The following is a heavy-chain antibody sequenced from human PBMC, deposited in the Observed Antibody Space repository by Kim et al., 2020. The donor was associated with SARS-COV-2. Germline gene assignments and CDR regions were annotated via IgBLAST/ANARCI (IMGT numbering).Heavy chain of an antibody. CDR1: GFTFSNYE. CDR2: ISSRGSTI. D-gene: IGHD3-10*01. CDR3: ARDRGLDY. Sequence: GGSLRLSCAASGFTFSNYEMNWVRQAPGKGLEWVSYISSRGSTIYYADSVKGRFTISRDNAKNSLYLQMNSLRAEDTAVYYCARDRGLDYWGQGTLVTVSS. J-gene: IGHJ4*02. V-gene: IGHV3-48*03.